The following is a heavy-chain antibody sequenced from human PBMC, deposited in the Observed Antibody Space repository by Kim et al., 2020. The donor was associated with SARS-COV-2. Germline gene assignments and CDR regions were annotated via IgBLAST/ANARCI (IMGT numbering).Heavy chain of an antibody. CDR1: GGSISSSSYY. J-gene: IGHJ1*01. D-gene: IGHD3-10*01. CDR2: IYYSGST. V-gene: IGHV4-39*07. Sequence: SETLSLTCTVSGGSISSSSYYWGWIRQPPGKGLEWIGSIYYSGSTYYNPSLKSRVTISVDTSKNQFSLKLSSVTAADQAVYHCARDLEGATAIWFGGQG. CDR3: ARDLEGATAIWF.